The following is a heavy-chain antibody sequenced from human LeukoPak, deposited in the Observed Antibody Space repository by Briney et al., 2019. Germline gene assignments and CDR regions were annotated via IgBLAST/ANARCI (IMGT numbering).Heavy chain of an antibody. Sequence: GGSLRLSCAASGFIFSTYTMGWVRQAPGKGVEWFSDFITNPGTPYYAASVTGRFTISRDNSINTLYLQMSSLSAEDAAIYYCAKAKTSGSSYDHWGQGRLVTVSS. CDR2: FITNPGTP. V-gene: IGHV3-23*01. CDR1: GFIFSTYT. J-gene: IGHJ4*02. CDR3: AKAKTSGSSYDH. D-gene: IGHD3-10*01.